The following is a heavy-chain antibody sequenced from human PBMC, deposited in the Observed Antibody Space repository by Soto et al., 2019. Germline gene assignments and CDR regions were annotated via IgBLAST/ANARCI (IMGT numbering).Heavy chain of an antibody. J-gene: IGHJ4*02. Sequence: QVQLVQSGAEVKKPGSSVKVSCKASGGTFSSYAISWVRQAPGQGREWMGGIIPIFGTANYAQKFQGRVTFTADESTSTAYMELSSLKSEDTAVYYCARDLRPGSSWSPGHWGQGTLVTVSS. CDR1: GGTFSSYA. CDR2: IIPIFGTA. V-gene: IGHV1-69*01. D-gene: IGHD6-13*01. CDR3: ARDLRPGSSWSPGH.